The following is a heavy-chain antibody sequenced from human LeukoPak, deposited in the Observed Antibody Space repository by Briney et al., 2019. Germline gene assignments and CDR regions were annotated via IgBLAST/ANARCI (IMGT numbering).Heavy chain of an antibody. J-gene: IGHJ6*03. Sequence: GSLRLSCAASGFTFNSYAMNWVRQAPGKGLEWIGDIYHSGSTNYKPSLKSRVSISVDKSNNQFSLRLNSVTAADTAVYYCARVLSGRGSLYSYYYYMDVWGKGTTVTISS. CDR2: IYHSGST. CDR3: ARVLSGRGSLYSYYYYMDV. CDR1: GFTFNSYAM. D-gene: IGHD3-10*01. V-gene: IGHV4-4*02.